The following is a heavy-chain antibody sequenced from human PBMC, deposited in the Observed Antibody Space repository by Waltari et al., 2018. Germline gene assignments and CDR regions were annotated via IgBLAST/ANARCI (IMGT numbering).Heavy chain of an antibody. CDR1: GYTFPGYY. Sequence: QVQLGQSGAEVKKPGASAKVSCKASGYTFPGYYMHWVRQAPGQGLEWMGWINPNSGGTNYAQKFQGRVTMTRDTSISTAYMELSRLRSDDTAVYYCARESGYCSGGSCSRVVPGYWGQGTLVTVSS. V-gene: IGHV1-2*02. J-gene: IGHJ4*02. D-gene: IGHD2-15*01. CDR3: ARESGYCSGGSCSRVVPGY. CDR2: INPNSGGT.